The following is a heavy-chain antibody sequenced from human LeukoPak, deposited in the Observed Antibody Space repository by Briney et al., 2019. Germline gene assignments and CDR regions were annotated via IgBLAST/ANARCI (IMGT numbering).Heavy chain of an antibody. V-gene: IGHV3-21*01. CDR3: ARDASKIGFDY. J-gene: IGHJ4*02. CDR1: GGSISSYY. Sequence: ETLSLTCTVSGGSISSYYWSWIRQPPGKGLEWVSSISSSSSYIYYADSVKGRFTISRDNAKNSLYLQMNSLRAEDTAVYYCARDASKIGFDYWGQGTLVTVSS. D-gene: IGHD3-3*02. CDR2: ISSSSSYI.